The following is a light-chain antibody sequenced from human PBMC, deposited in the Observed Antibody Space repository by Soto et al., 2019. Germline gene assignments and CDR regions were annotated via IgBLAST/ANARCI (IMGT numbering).Light chain of an antibody. CDR2: EAS. CDR3: QQRTNWPS. CDR1: QSLSTY. J-gene: IGKJ4*01. Sequence: EIVLTQSPVVLSLSPGERATLSCRASQSLSTYLAWYQQKPGQAPRLLIYEASNRAPGIPGRFSGSGSGTDFTLTISSLEAEDFAVYYCQQRTNWPSFGGGTRVEIK. V-gene: IGKV3-11*01.